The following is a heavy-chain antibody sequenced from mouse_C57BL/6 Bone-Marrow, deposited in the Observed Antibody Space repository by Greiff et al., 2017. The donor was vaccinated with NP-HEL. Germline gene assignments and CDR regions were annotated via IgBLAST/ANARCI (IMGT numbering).Heavy chain of an antibody. Sequence: QVQLKESGAELARPGASVKMSCKASGYTFTSYTMHWVKQRPGQGLEWIGYINPSSGDTNYNEKFKDKATLTADKSSSTAYMQLSSLTSEDSAVYYCARSITGSYWYFDVWGTGTTVTVTS. V-gene: IGHV1-4*01. J-gene: IGHJ1*03. CDR1: GYTFTSYT. CDR2: INPSSGDT. CDR3: ARSITGSYWYFDV. D-gene: IGHD4-1*01.